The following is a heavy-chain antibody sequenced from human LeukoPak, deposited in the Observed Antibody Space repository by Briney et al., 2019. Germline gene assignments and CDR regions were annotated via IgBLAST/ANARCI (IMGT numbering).Heavy chain of an antibody. CDR2: IYSSATT. D-gene: IGHD2-8*02. Sequence: SETLSLTCTVSGGSISTYYWSWLRQPTGKGLEWIGRIYSSATTNLNPSLKSRVTLSIDASKNQVSLRLSSVTAADTAVYYCARGRYCTATICGGGDAFDIWGQGTVVTVSS. J-gene: IGHJ3*02. CDR1: GGSISTYY. CDR3: ARGRYCTATICGGGDAFDI. V-gene: IGHV4-4*07.